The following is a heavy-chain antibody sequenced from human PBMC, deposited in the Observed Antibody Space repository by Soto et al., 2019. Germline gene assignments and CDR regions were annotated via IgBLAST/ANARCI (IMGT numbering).Heavy chain of an antibody. D-gene: IGHD2-15*01. CDR2: IKSKTDGGTT. V-gene: IGHV3-15*05. J-gene: IGHJ4*02. CDR3: TTARGLGGSDDY. CDR1: GFTFSNAW. Sequence: EVQLVESGGGLVKPGGSLRLSCAASGFTFSNAWMTWIRQAPGKGLEWVGRIKSKTDGGTTDYAAPVKGRISISRDDSKNTLYLQMISLKTEDTAVYYCTTARGLGGSDDYWGQGTLVTVSS.